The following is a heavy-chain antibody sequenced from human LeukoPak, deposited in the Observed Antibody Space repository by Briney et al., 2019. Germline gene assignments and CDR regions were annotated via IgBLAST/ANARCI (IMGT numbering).Heavy chain of an antibody. J-gene: IGHJ3*02. CDR2: IKQDGSEK. Sequence: GGSLRLSCAASGFTISSYWMSWVGQAPGKGLQWVANIKQDGSEKYYVDSVKGRFTISRDNAKNSLYLQMNSLRAEDTAVYYCARDGYNKDAFDIWGQGTMVTVSS. D-gene: IGHD5-24*01. CDR1: GFTISSYW. V-gene: IGHV3-7*01. CDR3: ARDGYNKDAFDI.